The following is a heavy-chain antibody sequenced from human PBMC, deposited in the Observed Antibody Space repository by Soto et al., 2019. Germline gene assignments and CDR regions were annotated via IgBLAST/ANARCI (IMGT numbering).Heavy chain of an antibody. CDR2: ISGSGGST. D-gene: IGHD4-17*01. CDR1: GFTFSSYA. J-gene: IGHJ4*02. Sequence: GGSLRLSCAASGFTFSSYAMSWDRQAPGKGLEWVSAISGSGGSTYYADSVKGRFTISRDNAKNTLYLQMNSLRAEDTAVYYCAKAVAASYGDYYFDYWGQGTLVTVSS. V-gene: IGHV3-23*01. CDR3: AKAVAASYGDYYFDY.